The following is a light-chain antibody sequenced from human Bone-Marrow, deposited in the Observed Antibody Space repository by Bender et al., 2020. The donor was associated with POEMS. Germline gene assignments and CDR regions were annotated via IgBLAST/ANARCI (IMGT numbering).Light chain of an antibody. CDR2: YDD. CDR1: SSNIGNHG. CDR3: SAWDDSLSGWV. Sequence: QSVVTQPPSLSEAPRQRVTISCSGSSSNIGNHGVNWYQQLPGEAPKLLIYYDDLLTPGVSDRFSASKSGTSASLAISELQSEDADLDYCSAWDDSLSGWVFGGGTKLTVL. V-gene: IGLV1-36*01. J-gene: IGLJ3*02.